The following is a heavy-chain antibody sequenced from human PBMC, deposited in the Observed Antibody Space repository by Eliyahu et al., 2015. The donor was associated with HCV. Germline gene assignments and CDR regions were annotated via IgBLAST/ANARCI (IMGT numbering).Heavy chain of an antibody. CDR3: AKDGGYSYGRGSYYFDY. Sequence: EVQLLESGGGLVQPGGSLRLSCAASGFXFXSXAMSWVRQAPGKGLEWVSAISGSGGSTYYADSVKGRFTISRDNSKNTLYLQMNSLRAEDTAVYYCAKDGGYSYGRGSYYFDYWGQGTLVTVSS. V-gene: IGHV3-23*01. CDR1: GFXFXSXA. CDR2: ISGSGGST. J-gene: IGHJ4*02. D-gene: IGHD5-18*01.